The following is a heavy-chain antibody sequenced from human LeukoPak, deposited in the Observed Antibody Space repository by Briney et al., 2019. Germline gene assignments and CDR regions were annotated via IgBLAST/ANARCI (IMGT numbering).Heavy chain of an antibody. V-gene: IGHV3-49*03. CDR3: TRAGNWNDDGPFGY. D-gene: IGHD1-20*01. Sequence: GRSLRLSCTASGFTFGDYAMSWFRQAPGKGLEWVGFIRSKAYGGTTEYAASVKGRFTISRDDSKSIAYLQMNSLKTEDTAVYYCTRAGNWNDDGPFGYWGQGTLVTVSS. CDR2: IRSKAYGGTT. CDR1: GFTFGDYA. J-gene: IGHJ4*02.